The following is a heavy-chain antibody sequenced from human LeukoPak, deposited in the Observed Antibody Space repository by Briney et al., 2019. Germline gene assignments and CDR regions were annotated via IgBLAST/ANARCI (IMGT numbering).Heavy chain of an antibody. CDR3: ARLTGPIGP. CDR2: LYTGGST. CDR1: GLTVSSNY. J-gene: IGHJ5*02. D-gene: IGHD1-14*01. Sequence: GGYLRLSCAASGLTVSSNYMSWVRQAQGQGLEWVSVLYTGGSTYYADSVKGRFTISRDNSKNTMYLQRNSLRVEDTAVYYCARLTGPIGPWGQGTLVTVSS. V-gene: IGHV3-53*01.